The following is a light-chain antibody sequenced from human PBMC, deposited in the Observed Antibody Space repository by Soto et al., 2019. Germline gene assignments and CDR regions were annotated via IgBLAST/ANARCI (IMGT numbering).Light chain of an antibody. CDR3: QQYGSSPRT. Sequence: EIVLTQSTGTLSLSPGERATLSCRASRSFSGSDLAWYQQKPGQAPRLLIYGASSRATGIPDRFSGSGSGTDFTLTISRLEPGDFAVYYCQQYGSSPRTFGQGTKVDIK. J-gene: IGKJ1*01. CDR2: GAS. V-gene: IGKV3-20*01. CDR1: RSFSGSD.